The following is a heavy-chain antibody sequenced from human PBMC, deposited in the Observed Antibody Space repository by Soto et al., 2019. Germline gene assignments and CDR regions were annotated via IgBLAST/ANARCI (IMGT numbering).Heavy chain of an antibody. V-gene: IGHV4-31*03. D-gene: IGHD6-6*01. CDR2: NYYSGIT. CDR3: ARGSSIAGLYYGMDV. J-gene: IGHJ6*02. CDR1: GGSISSGGYY. Sequence: SETLSLTCTVSGGSISSGGYYWAWIRQHPGKGLEWIGYNYYSGITYYNPSLKSRVTISLDTSKNQFSLKLSSVTAADTAVYYCARGSSIAGLYYGMDVWGQGTTVTVSS.